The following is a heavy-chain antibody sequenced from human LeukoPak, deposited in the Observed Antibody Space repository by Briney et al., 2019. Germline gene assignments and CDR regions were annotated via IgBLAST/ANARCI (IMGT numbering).Heavy chain of an antibody. CDR1: GYSISSGYY. V-gene: IGHV4-38-2*02. J-gene: IGHJ4*02. CDR3: ATDSAVGAKGY. CDR2: IYHSGST. D-gene: IGHD1-26*01. Sequence: SETLSLTCTVSGYSISSGYYWGWIRQPPGKGLEWIGSIYHSGSTYYNPSLKSRVTISVDTSKNQFSLKLSSVTAADTAVYYCATDSAVGAKGYWGQGTLVTVSS.